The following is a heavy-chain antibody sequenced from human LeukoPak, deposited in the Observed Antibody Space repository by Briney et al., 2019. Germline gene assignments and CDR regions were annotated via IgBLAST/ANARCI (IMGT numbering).Heavy chain of an antibody. V-gene: IGHV1-8*01. CDR2: MNPDSGNT. Sequence: GASVKVSCKASGYTFTTYDINWVRQATGQGLEWMGWMNPDSGNTGYTQKFQGRVTMTRNTSISTAYMELSSLRSEDTAVYYCARGRGSGHKENWFDPWGQGTLVTVSS. J-gene: IGHJ5*02. CDR3: ARGRGSGHKENWFDP. CDR1: GYTFTTYD. D-gene: IGHD6-19*01.